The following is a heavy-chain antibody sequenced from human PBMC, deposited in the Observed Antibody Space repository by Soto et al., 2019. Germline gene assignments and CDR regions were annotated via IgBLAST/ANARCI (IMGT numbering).Heavy chain of an antibody. V-gene: IGHV4-59*01. CDR2: IYHSGST. J-gene: IGHJ4*02. CDR3: ARGFGGVSLDYFDF. Sequence: SETLSLTCTVSGGSLTSYSWSWIRQPPGKGLEWIGYIYHSGSTYYNPSLKRRAVISIDRSKNHFSLKLTSVTAADTAVYYCARGFGGVSLDYFDFWGQGTQVTVSS. D-gene: IGHD3-16*01. CDR1: GGSLTSYS.